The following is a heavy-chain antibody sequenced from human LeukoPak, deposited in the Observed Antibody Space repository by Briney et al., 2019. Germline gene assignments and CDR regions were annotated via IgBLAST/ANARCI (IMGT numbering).Heavy chain of an antibody. D-gene: IGHD3-10*01. CDR3: ATYVPTPRRGLDY. CDR1: GFTFSNYY. Sequence: GGSLRLSCAASGFTFSNYYMTWVRQAPGKGLEWEARIKLDGSEESYVDSVKGRFTISRDSAKNSLFLQMTSLRAEDTAVYYCATYVPTPRRGLDYWGQGTLVTVSS. J-gene: IGHJ4*02. CDR2: IKLDGSEE. V-gene: IGHV3-7*01.